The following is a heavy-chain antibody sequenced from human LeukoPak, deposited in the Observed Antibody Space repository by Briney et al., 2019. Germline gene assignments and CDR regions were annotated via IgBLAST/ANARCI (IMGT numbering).Heavy chain of an antibody. CDR3: ASSYSGSYYADY. CDR1: GGSISNKY. D-gene: IGHD1-26*01. Sequence: SETRSLTCTVSGGSISNKYWSWIRQPPGKGLEWIGYIFYTGSTNYNSSLESRVTISLDTSMNQFSLRLRFVTAADTAVYYCASSYSGSYYADYWGQGTLVTVSS. J-gene: IGHJ4*02. V-gene: IGHV4-59*08. CDR2: IFYTGST.